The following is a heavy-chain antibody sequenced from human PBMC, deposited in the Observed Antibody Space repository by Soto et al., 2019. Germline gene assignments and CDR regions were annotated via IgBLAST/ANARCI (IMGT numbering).Heavy chain of an antibody. V-gene: IGHV1-46*02. D-gene: IGHD2-21*02. Sequence: QVQLVQSGAELKKPGASVSLSCKASGVSFNTYYIHWVRKSPGEGFQWMGVINLSNAFTSYPQKFQGRVSMTADTSTTTVYLELSSLTSEDTAVDFCARDWPDTYCGGDCPLGYYYHGMDVWGQGTAVTVSS. J-gene: IGHJ6*02. CDR1: GVSFNTYY. CDR2: INLSNAFT. CDR3: ARDWPDTYCGGDCPLGYYYHGMDV.